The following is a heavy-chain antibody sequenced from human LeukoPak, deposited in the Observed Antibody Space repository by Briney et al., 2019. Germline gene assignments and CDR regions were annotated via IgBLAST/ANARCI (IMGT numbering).Heavy chain of an antibody. CDR2: IIPIFGTA. Sequence: SVKVSCKASGYTFTSYGISWVRQAPGQGLEWMGGIIPIFGTANYAQKFQGRVTITADESTSTAYMELSSLRSEDTAVYYCARGSYYYGSGSHIPYWFDPWGQGTLVTVSS. CDR1: GYTFTSYG. CDR3: ARGSYYYGSGSHIPYWFDP. V-gene: IGHV1-69*13. J-gene: IGHJ5*02. D-gene: IGHD3-10*01.